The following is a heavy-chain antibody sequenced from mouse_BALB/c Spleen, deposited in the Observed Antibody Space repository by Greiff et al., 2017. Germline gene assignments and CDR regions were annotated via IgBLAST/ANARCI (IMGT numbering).Heavy chain of an antibody. J-gene: IGHJ1*01. CDR3: ARPLYGNYWYFDV. D-gene: IGHD2-10*02. CDR2: ISNGGGST. V-gene: IGHV5-12-2*01. Sequence: DVQLVESGGGLVQPGGSLKLSCAASGFTFSSYTMSWVRQTPEKRLEWVAYISNGGGSTYYPDTVKGRFTISRDNAKNTLYLQMSSLKSEDTAMYYCARPLYGNYWYFDVWGAGTTVTVSS. CDR1: GFTFSSYT.